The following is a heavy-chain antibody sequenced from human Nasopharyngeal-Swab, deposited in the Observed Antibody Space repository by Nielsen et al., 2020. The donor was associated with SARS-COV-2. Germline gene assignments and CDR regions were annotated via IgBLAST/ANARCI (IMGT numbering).Heavy chain of an antibody. D-gene: IGHD3-3*01. CDR1: GGTFSSYA. CDR3: ARGRYYYDFWSGPSPNNWFDP. V-gene: IGHV1-69*04. CDR2: IIPILGIA. Sequence: SVKVSCKASGGTFSSYAISWVRQAPGQGLEWMGRIIPILGIANYAQKLQGRVTMTTDTSTSTAYMELRSLRSDDTAVYYCARGRYYYDFWSGPSPNNWFDPWGQGTLVTVSS. J-gene: IGHJ5*02.